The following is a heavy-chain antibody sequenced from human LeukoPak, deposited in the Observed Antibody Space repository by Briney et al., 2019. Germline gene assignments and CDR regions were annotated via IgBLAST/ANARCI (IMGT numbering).Heavy chain of an antibody. CDR3: AKGEHIVVVTATFDY. J-gene: IGHJ4*02. V-gene: IGHV3-23*01. CDR2: ISGSGGST. D-gene: IGHD2-21*02. CDR1: GFTFSSYA. Sequence: GGSLRLSCAASGFTFSSYAMSWVRQAPGKGLEWVSAISGSGGSTYYADSVKGRFTISRDNSKNTLYLQMNSLRAEDTAVYYCAKGEHIVVVTATFDYRGQGTLVTVSS.